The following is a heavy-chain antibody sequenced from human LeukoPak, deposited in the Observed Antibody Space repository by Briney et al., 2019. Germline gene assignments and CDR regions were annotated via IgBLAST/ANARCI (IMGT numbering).Heavy chain of an antibody. D-gene: IGHD3-22*01. CDR1: GGSISSGGYY. Sequence: SETLSLTCTVSGGSISSGGYYWSWIRQPPGKGLEWIGYIYYTGVTNYSPSLKRRLTISLDTAMKQFSLNLRSVTAADTAMYYCARGGSGYPLDYWGQGTLVTVSS. J-gene: IGHJ4*02. CDR2: IYYTGVT. V-gene: IGHV4-61*08. CDR3: ARGGSGYPLDY.